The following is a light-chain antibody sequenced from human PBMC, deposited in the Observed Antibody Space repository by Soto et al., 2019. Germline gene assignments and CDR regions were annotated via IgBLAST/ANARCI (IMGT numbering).Light chain of an antibody. Sequence: EIVLTQSPGTLSLSPGERATLSCRASQYINTRLAWYQHRPGQAPRLLIYQTSIRAAGIPDRFTGSGSGTDFTLTISRVEPEDFALYICQQYDGSPITFGQGTRLEIK. CDR1: QYINTR. CDR3: QQYDGSPIT. V-gene: IGKV3-20*01. CDR2: QTS. J-gene: IGKJ5*01.